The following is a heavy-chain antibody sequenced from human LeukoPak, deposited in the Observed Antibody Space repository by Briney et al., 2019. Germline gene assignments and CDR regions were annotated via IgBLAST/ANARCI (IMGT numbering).Heavy chain of an antibody. CDR2: INHSGST. CDR1: GGSFSGYY. V-gene: IGHV4-34*01. J-gene: IGHJ5*02. Sequence: ASETLSLTCAVYGGSFSGYYWSWIRQPPGKGLDWIGEINHSGSTNYNPSLKSRVTISVDTSKNQFSLKLSSVTAADTAVYYCARGPQYSSSWYAGWFDPWGQGTLVTVSS. D-gene: IGHD6-13*01. CDR3: ARGPQYSSSWYAGWFDP.